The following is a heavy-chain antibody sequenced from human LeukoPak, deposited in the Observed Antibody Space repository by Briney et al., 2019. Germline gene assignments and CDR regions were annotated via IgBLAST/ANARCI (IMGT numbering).Heavy chain of an antibody. D-gene: IGHD2-2*01. CDR2: ISGSGGST. V-gene: IGHV3-23*01. CDR1: GFTFSYNA. J-gene: IGHJ4*02. CDR3: AKTLGHCASTRCYDY. Sequence: GGSLRLSCAASGFTFSYNAMSWVRQAPGKGLEWVSAISGSGGSTYYADSVKGRFTVSRDNSKNTLYLQLNSLRAEDTAVYYCAKTLGHCASTRCYDYRGQGTLVPVSS.